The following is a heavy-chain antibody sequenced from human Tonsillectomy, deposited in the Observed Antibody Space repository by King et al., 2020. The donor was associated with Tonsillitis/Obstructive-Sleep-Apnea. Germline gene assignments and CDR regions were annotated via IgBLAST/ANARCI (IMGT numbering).Heavy chain of an antibody. Sequence: QLVQSGAEVKKPGSLVKVSCKASGGTFSSYAISWVRQAPGQGLEWMGGIIPIFGTANYAQKFQGRVTITADESASTAYMELSSLRSEDTAVYYCAREDRDTPMVPFDYWGQGTLVTVSS. J-gene: IGHJ4*02. CDR3: AREDRDTPMVPFDY. V-gene: IGHV1-69*01. D-gene: IGHD5-18*01. CDR1: GGTFSSYA. CDR2: IIPIFGTA.